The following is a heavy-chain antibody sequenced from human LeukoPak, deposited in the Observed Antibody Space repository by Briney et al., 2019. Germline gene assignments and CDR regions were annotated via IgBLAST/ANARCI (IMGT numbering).Heavy chain of an antibody. CDR2: IHPSGGST. D-gene: IGHD5-18*01. J-gene: IGHJ4*02. V-gene: IGHV1-46*01. Sequence: GASVNLSCKASGYTFTDYYMYWVRQAPGQGPECMGVIHPSGGSTTYAQKFQGRVTLTKDTATSTVYIELSSLRSDDTAVYYCARMAMDPAMVTNFFDLWGQGTLLTVSA. CDR1: GYTFTDYY. CDR3: ARMAMDPAMVTNFFDL.